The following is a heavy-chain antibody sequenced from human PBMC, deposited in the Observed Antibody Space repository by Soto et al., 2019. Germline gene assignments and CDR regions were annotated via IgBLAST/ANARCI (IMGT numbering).Heavy chain of an antibody. CDR1: GFTFSSYG. V-gene: IGHV3-30*18. J-gene: IGHJ4*02. CDR2: ISYDGSNK. Sequence: PGGSLRLSCAASGFTFSSYGMHWVRQAPGKGLEWVAVISYDGSNKYYADSVKGRFTISRDNSKNTLYLQMNSLRAEDTAVYYCAKDLLVAAAGNCYFDYWGQGTLVTVSS. CDR3: AKDLLVAAAGNCYFDY. D-gene: IGHD6-13*01.